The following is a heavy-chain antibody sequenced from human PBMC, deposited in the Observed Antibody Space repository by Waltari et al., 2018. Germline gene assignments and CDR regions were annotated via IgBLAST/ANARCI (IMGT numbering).Heavy chain of an antibody. CDR2: INMKGSPA. V-gene: IGHV3-74*01. CDR3: ARTSDNQYDSSGYNWDY. CDR1: GFTFSRFW. D-gene: IGHD3-22*01. Sequence: EVQLVESGGGLVQPGGSLRLSCAASGFTFSRFWMPWVRQAPGKGLVWVSRINMKGSPAGYADSVKGRFTISRDNAKDTLYLQMSSLRAEDTAVYYCARTSDNQYDSSGYNWDYWGQGTLVTVSS. J-gene: IGHJ4*02.